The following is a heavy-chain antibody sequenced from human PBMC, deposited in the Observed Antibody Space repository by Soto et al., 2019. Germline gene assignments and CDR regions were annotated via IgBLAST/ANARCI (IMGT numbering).Heavy chain of an antibody. CDR1: GYIFTSYW. D-gene: IGHD6-13*01. CDR2: IDPSDSYT. CDR3: ARHKRIAAAGNYYYYGMDV. V-gene: IGHV5-10-1*01. J-gene: IGHJ6*02. Sequence: PGESLKISCKGSGYIFTSYWISWVRQMPGKGLEWMGRIDPSDSYTNYSPSFQGHVTISADKSISTAYLQWSSLKASDTAMYYCARHKRIAAAGNYYYYGMDVWGQGTTVTVSS.